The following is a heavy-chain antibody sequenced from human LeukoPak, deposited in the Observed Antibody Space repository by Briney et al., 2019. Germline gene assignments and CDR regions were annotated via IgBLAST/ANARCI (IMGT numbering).Heavy chain of an antibody. CDR1: GFTFSSSA. CDR3: AKDKGGTVTPADY. CDR2: ISASGGST. V-gene: IGHV3-23*01. D-gene: IGHD4-17*01. J-gene: IGHJ4*02. Sequence: QAGGSLRLSCAASGFTFSSSAMSWVRQVPGKGLEWVSGISASGGSTYYADSVRGRFTISRDNSKNTLYVQMNSLRDEDTAVYYCAKDKGGTVTPADYWGRGTLVTVSS.